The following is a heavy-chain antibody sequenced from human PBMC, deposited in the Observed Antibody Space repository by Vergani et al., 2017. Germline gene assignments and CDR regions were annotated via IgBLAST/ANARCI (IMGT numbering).Heavy chain of an antibody. D-gene: IGHD1-20*01. V-gene: IGHV1-69*01. CDR1: GGTLSSYA. CDR3: ARLNWNAPNDNAFDI. Sequence: QVQLVQSGAEVKKPGSSVKVSCKASGGTLSSYAISWVRQAPGQGLEWMGGIIPIFGTANYAQKFQGRVTITADESTSTADLELSSLRSEDTAVYYCARLNWNAPNDNAFDIWGQGTMVTVSS. J-gene: IGHJ3*02. CDR2: IIPIFGTA.